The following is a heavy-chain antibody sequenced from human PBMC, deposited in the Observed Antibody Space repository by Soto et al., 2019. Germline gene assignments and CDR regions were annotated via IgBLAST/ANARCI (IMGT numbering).Heavy chain of an antibody. CDR2: INPNSGGT. Sequence: QVQLVQSGAEVKKPGASVKVSCKASGYTFTAYYMHWVRQAPGQGLEWMGWINPNSGGTNYARKFQGWVTMTRDTSMSSAYMEVSRLRSDDTAVYYCARGGGLRYSSGYRYYFAYWGQGTLVTVSS. J-gene: IGHJ4*02. D-gene: IGHD5-18*01. CDR3: ARGGGLRYSSGYRYYFAY. V-gene: IGHV1-2*04. CDR1: GYTFTAYY.